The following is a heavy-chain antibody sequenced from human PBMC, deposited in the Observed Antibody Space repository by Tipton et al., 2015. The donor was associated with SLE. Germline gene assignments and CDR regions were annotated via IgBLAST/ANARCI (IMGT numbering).Heavy chain of an antibody. CDR3: ARGMVTWRGAILGVDV. CDR1: GGSLSSYY. CDR2: ISDGGGT. J-gene: IGHJ6*02. V-gene: IGHV4-59*08. Sequence: TLSLTCTVSGGSLSSYYWSWIRQPPGKGLEWIGFISDGGGTNYNPSLKSRVTISVDPAKNQFSLRLTSVTAADTAVYYCARGMVTWRGAILGVDVWGQGTTVNVSS. D-gene: IGHD2-21*02.